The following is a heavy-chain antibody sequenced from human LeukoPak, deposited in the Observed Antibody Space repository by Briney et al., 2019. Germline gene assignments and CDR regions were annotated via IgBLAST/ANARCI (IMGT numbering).Heavy chain of an antibody. CDR2: ISYDGSNK. CDR3: ARARPSMWIDY. V-gene: IGHV3-30*04. D-gene: IGHD5-12*01. CDR1: GFTFSSYA. Sequence: GGSLRLSCAGSGFTFSSYAMHWVRQAPGKGLEWVAVISYDGSNKYYADSVKGRFTISRDNSKNTLYLQMNSLRPEDTAVYYCARARPSMWIDYWGQGTLVTVSS. J-gene: IGHJ4*02.